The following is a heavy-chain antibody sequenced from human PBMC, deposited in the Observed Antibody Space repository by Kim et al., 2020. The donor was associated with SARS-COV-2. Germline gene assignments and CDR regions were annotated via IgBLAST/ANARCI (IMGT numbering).Heavy chain of an antibody. CDR3: AREGPENSYGSTLDY. V-gene: IGHV4-4*07. CDR1: GGSISSYY. Sequence: SETLSLTCTVSGGSISSYYWSWIRQPAGKGLEWIGRIYTSGSTNYNPSLKSRVTMSVDTSKNQFSLKLSSVTAADTAVYYCAREGPENSYGSTLDYWGQGTLVTVSS. D-gene: IGHD5-18*01. J-gene: IGHJ4*02. CDR2: IYTSGST.